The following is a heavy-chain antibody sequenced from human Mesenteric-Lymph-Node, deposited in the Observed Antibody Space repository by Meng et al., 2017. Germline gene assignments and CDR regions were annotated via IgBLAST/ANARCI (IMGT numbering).Heavy chain of an antibody. D-gene: IGHD4-17*01. J-gene: IGHJ4*02. V-gene: IGHV4-34*01. CDR1: GGSFRDYY. CDR2: IDHRGNT. Sequence: QVQLHQWGAGLLQPSETLSRSCAVYGGSFRDYYWTWIRHPPGKGLEWIGEIDHRGNTRYNPSLKSRVTISLDTSKKQFSLKVSSVTAADTAVYYCARGPTTYFDYWGQGTLVTVSS. CDR3: ARGPTTYFDY.